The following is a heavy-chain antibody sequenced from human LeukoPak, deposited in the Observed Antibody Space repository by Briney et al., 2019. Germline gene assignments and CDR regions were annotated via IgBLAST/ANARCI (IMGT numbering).Heavy chain of an antibody. D-gene: IGHD4-23*01. CDR1: GFTFSSYG. V-gene: IGHV3-33*01. CDR2: IWYDGSNK. CDR3: AREAVVTPDY. Sequence: PGGSLRLSCAASGFTFSSYGMHWVRQAPGKGLEWVAVIWYDGSNKYYADSVKGRFTTSGDNSKNTLYLQMNSLRAEDTAVYYCAREAVVTPDYWGQGTLVTVSS. J-gene: IGHJ4*02.